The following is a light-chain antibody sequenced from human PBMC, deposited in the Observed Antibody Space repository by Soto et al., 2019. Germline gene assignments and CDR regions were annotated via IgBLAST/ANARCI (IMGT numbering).Light chain of an antibody. CDR2: DVS. CDR1: SSDVGGYNY. J-gene: IGLJ1*01. Sequence: QSVLTQAASVSGSPGQSITISCTGTSSDVGGYNYVSWYQQHPGKAPKLMIYDVSNRPSGVSNRFSGSKSGNTASLTISGLQAEDEADYYCSSYTSSSTPRYVFGTETKVTVL. V-gene: IGLV2-14*01. CDR3: SSYTSSSTPRYV.